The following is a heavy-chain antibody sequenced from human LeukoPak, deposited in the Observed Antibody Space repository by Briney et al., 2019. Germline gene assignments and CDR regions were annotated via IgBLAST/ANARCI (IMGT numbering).Heavy chain of an antibody. V-gene: IGHV4-39*07. Sequence: SETLSLTCTVFGDSISRSSYYWGWIRQPPGKGLAWIGSIYYSGTTYYNSSLKSRVTISVDTSKNQFSLKLSSVTAADTAVYYCARTYCSGGSCHFDYWGQGTLVTVSS. J-gene: IGHJ4*02. CDR2: IYYSGTT. CDR3: ARTYCSGGSCHFDY. CDR1: GDSISRSSYY. D-gene: IGHD2-15*01.